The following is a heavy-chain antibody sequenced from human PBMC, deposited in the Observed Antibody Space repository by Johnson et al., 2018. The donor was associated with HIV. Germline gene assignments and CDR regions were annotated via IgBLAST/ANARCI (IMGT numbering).Heavy chain of an antibody. CDR3: ARDTVRGELELPDGFDI. D-gene: IGHD1-7*01. CDR1: GLTFSSYD. V-gene: IGHV3-13*01. CDR2: IGTAGDT. J-gene: IGHJ3*02. Sequence: VQLVESGGGLVQPGGSLRLSCAASGLTFSSYDMHWVRQATGKGLEWVSAIGTAGDTYYPGSVKGRFTISRDNAKNTVYLQMNSLRAEDTAVYYCARDTVRGELELPDGFDIWGQGTMVTVSS.